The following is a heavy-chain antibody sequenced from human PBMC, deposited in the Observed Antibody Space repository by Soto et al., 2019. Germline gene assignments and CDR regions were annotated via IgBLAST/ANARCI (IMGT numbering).Heavy chain of an antibody. J-gene: IGHJ3*02. CDR1: GGSISSYY. D-gene: IGHD2-15*01. CDR2: IYYSGST. CDR3: ARLPYCSGGSCLDDDAFDI. V-gene: IGHV4-59*08. Sequence: ETLSLTCTVSGGSISSYYWSWIRQPPGKGLEWIGYIYYSGSTNYNPSLKSRVTISVDTSKNQFSLKLSSVTAADTAVYYCARLPYCSGGSCLDDDAFDIWGQGTMVTVSS.